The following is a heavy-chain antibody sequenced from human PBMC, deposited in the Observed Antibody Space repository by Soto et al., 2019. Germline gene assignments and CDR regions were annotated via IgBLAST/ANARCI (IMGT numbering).Heavy chain of an antibody. Sequence: HPGGSLRLSCAASGFTSSSYGMHWVRQAPGKGLEWVTGILYDGSDKYYADSVKGRFTISRENSKNTLYLQMNSLRTEDSAVYYCAKAGGGFGDFVHHWGQGTPVTVSS. J-gene: IGHJ4*02. D-gene: IGHD3-10*01. CDR3: AKAGGGFGDFVHH. CDR1: GFTSSSYG. V-gene: IGHV3-30*18. CDR2: ILYDGSDK.